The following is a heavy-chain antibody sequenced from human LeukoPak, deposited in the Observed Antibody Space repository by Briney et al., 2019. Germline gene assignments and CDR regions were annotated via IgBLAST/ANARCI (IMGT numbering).Heavy chain of an antibody. V-gene: IGHV3-23*01. CDR3: AKSKFATSAYDGSLDS. J-gene: IGHJ4*02. CDR1: GFTFSSSP. D-gene: IGHD5-12*01. CDR2: ITGSGGNT. Sequence: GGSLRLSCAGSGFTFSSSPMSWVRQAPGQGLEWVSGITGSGGNTYYADSVKGRFTISRGSPKNTLYLELNSLRAEDTAVYYCAKSKFATSAYDGSLDSWGQGTLVTVSS.